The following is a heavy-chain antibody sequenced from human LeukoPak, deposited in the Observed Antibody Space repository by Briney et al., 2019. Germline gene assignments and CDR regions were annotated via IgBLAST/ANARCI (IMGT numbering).Heavy chain of an antibody. CDR2: IYYSGST. J-gene: IGHJ4*02. CDR3: ARHSSLGHFDF. V-gene: IGHV4-59*08. CDR1: GGSLSSYY. Sequence: SETLSLTCTVSGGSLSSYYWSWIRQPPGKGLEWIGYIYYSGSTNYNPSLESRVTLSVDTSKNQCSLKVSSVTAADTAVYYCARHSSLGHFDFWGQGTLVTVSS.